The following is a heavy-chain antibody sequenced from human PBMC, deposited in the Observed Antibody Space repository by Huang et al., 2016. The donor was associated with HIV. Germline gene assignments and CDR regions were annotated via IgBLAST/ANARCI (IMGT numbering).Heavy chain of an antibody. V-gene: IGHV4-39*01. CDR1: GGSIRSSSYY. Sequence: QLQLQESGPGLVKPSETLSLTCTVSGGSIRSSSYYWGWIRQPPGKGLEWIGSIYYSGSTYYNPSLKSRVTISVDTSKNQFSLKLSSVTAADTAVYYCARLSGGIYGSGSFRIDYWGQGTLVTVSS. CDR2: IYYSGST. D-gene: IGHD3-10*01. CDR3: ARLSGGIYGSGSFRIDY. J-gene: IGHJ4*02.